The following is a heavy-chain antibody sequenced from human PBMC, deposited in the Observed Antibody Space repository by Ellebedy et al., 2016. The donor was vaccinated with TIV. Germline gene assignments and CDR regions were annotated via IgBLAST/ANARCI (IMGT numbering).Heavy chain of an antibody. CDR3: ARRGAGGNEKLMRLLWFGELFFDY. J-gene: IGHJ4*02. CDR2: IYTSGST. D-gene: IGHD3-10*01. V-gene: IGHV4-61*02. Sequence: SETLSLXXTVSGGSISSGSYYWSWIRQPAGKGLEWIGRIYTSGSTNYNPSLKSRVTMSVDTSKNQFSLKLSSVTAADTAVYYCARRGAGGNEKLMRLLWFGELFFDYWGQGTLVTASS. CDR1: GGSISSGSYY.